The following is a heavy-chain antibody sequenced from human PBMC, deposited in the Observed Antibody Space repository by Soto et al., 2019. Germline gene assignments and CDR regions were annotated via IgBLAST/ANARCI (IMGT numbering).Heavy chain of an antibody. J-gene: IGHJ4*02. CDR2: IIPIFGTA. CDR1: GGTFSSYA. D-gene: IGHD3-22*01. V-gene: IGHV1-69*13. CDR3: ARSTTIYDRSGYHLDY. Sequence: ASVKVSCKASGGTFSSYAISWVRQAPGQGLEWMGGIIPIFGTANYAQKFQGRVTITADESTSTAYMELSSLRSEDTAVYYCARSTTIYDRSGYHLDYWGQGTLVTVSS.